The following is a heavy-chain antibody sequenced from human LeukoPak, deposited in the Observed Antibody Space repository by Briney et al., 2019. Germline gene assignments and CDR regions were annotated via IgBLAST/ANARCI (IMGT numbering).Heavy chain of an antibody. CDR2: IIPIFGTA. V-gene: IGHV1-69*05. CDR1: GGTFSSYA. J-gene: IGHJ4*02. D-gene: IGHD3-22*01. CDR3: ARNLHYYDSSGYLDY. Sequence: ASVKVSCKASGGTFSSYAISWVRQAPGQGLEWMGRIIPIFGTANYAQKFQGRVTSTTDESTSTAYMELSSLRSEDTAMYYCARNLHYYDSSGYLDYWGQGTLVTVSS.